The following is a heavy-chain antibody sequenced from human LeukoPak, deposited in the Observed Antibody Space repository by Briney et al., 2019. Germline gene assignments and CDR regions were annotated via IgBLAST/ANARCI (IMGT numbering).Heavy chain of an antibody. J-gene: IGHJ4*02. CDR2: LSGSASST. CDR3: AKDALPHTYSYYFDF. CDR1: GFTFTTHA. Sequence: PGGSLRLSCTDSGFTFTTHAMHWVRQPPGKGLEWVSGLSGSASSTYYADSVNGRFTISRDNSKNTLYLQMNSLRAEDTAVYYCAKDALPHTYSYYFDFWGQGTLVTVSS. D-gene: IGHD2-15*01. V-gene: IGHV3-23*01.